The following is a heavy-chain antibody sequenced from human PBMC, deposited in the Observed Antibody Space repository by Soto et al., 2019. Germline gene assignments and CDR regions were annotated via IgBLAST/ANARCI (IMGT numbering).Heavy chain of an antibody. D-gene: IGHD3-22*01. V-gene: IGHV5-10-1*01. J-gene: IGHJ4*02. Sequence: GESLKISCKGSGYSFAGYWITWVRQKPGKGLEWMGRIDPSDSQTYYSPSFRGHVTISVTKSITTVFLQWSSLRASDTAMYYCARQIYDSDTGPNFQYYFDSWGQGTPVTLSS. CDR2: IDPSDSQT. CDR3: ARQIYDSDTGPNFQYYFDS. CDR1: GYSFAGYW.